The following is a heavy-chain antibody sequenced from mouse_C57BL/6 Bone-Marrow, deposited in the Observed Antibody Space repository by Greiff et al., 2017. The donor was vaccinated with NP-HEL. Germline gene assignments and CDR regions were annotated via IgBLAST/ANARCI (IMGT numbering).Heavy chain of an antibody. CDR1: GYTFTSYG. CDR3: NREDYGSFYDY. D-gene: IGHD2-1*01. V-gene: IGHV1-58*01. CDR2: IYIGNGYT. Sequence: VQLQQSGAELVRPGSSVKMSCKTSGYTFTSYGINWVKQRPGQGLEWIGDIYIGNGYTEYNEKYKGKATLTADTSSSTAYMQLSSLTSEDYAIYCWNREDYGSFYDYCDRGPTLTVSS. J-gene: IGHJ2*01.